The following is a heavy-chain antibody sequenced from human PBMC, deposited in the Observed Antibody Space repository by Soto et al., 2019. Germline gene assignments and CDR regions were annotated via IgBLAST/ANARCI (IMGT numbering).Heavy chain of an antibody. CDR2: IYPDDSDV. CDR1: QDIFTSNW. V-gene: IGHV5-51*01. J-gene: IGHJ4*02. Sequence: GESLKISCQGSQDIFTSNWIGWLRQMPGKGLEWMGVIYPDDSDVKYNPSFQGQVTISVDKSISTAYLQWSRLRDSDTAMYFCARHGVSFGPFDYWGKGTPVTVSS. D-gene: IGHD3-3*01. CDR3: ARHGVSFGPFDY.